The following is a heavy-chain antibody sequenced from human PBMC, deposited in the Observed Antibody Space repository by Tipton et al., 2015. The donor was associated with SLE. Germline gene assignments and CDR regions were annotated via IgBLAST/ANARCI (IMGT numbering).Heavy chain of an antibody. CDR1: GGSISSGIYY. D-gene: IGHD3-16*01. J-gene: IGHJ5*02. V-gene: IGHV4-61*02. CDR3: ARHPLSALGWFDP. Sequence: TLSLTCIVSGGSISSGIYYWNWLRQPAGGGLEWIGRISSSGSTNYNPPLTSRVSISMDTSKNQFSLKLTSVTAADTALYYCARHPLSALGWFDPWGQGTLVTVSS. CDR2: ISSSGST.